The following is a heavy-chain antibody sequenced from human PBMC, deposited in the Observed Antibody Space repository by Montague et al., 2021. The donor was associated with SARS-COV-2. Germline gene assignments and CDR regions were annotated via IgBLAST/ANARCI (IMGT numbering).Heavy chain of an antibody. Sequence: SETLSLTCALLCRCSQAQYWSANVQTPGNGLECIPYSARRGTTIYNPSVKSGVTISEDTSKNQFSLKLSSVTAADTAVYYCARYCMVASRAPFAVDYWGQGTLVTVSS. J-gene: IGHJ4*02. CDR2: SARRGTT. CDR1: CRCSQAQY. D-gene: IGHD5-12*01. V-gene: IGHV4-34*01. CDR3: ARYCMVASRAPFAVDY.